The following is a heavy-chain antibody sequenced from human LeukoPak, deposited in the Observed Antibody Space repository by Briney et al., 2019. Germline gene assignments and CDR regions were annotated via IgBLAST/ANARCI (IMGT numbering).Heavy chain of an antibody. V-gene: IGHV3-64*04. D-gene: IGHD1-26*01. CDR3: ARYSESYHAIDY. Sequence: PGGSLRLSCSASGFAFSAYAMHWVRQAPGKGLEYVAAINSNGYSTYYADSVKGRFTISRDNAENTLYLQMNSLRAEDTALYYCARYSESYHAIDYWGQGTLVTVSS. J-gene: IGHJ4*02. CDR1: GFAFSAYA. CDR2: INSNGYST.